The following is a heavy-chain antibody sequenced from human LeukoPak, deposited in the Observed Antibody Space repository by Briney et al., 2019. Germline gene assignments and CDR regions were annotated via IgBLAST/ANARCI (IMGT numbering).Heavy chain of an antibody. V-gene: IGHV3-7*01. J-gene: IGHJ6*02. Sequence: QPGGSLRLSCAASGFTLSSYWMSGVRQAPGRGVEWVANIKQEGREKYNVDPVKGRFTISRDNAKTSLYLQMNSLRAEDTAVYYCARRRTTMDVWGQGTTLTVSS. CDR3: ARRRTTMDV. D-gene: IGHD1-1*01. CDR2: IKQEGREK. CDR1: GFTLSSYW.